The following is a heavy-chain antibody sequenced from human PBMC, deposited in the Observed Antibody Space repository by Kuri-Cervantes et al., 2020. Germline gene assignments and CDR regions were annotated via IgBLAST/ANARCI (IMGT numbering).Heavy chain of an antibody. J-gene: IGHJ3*02. D-gene: IGHD4-17*01. V-gene: IGHV4-34*01. Sequence: SETLSLTCAVYGGSFSGYYRSWIRQPPGKGLEWIGEINHSGSTNYSPSLKSRVTISVDTSKNQFSLKLGSVTATDTAVYYCARWRADYGDAFDIWGQGTMVTVSS. CDR3: ARWRADYGDAFDI. CDR1: GGSFSGYY. CDR2: INHSGST.